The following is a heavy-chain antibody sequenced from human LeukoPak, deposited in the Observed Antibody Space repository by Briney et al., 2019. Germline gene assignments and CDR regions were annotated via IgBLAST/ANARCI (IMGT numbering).Heavy chain of an antibody. Sequence: GGSLRLSCAASGFTFSSYWITWVRQAPGKGLEWVANINQDGSEKCYVDSVKGRFTISRDNAKNSLSLQMNSLKTEDTAVYYCTTEGLLPHISGIDYWGQGTLVTVSS. J-gene: IGHJ4*02. CDR2: INQDGSEK. D-gene: IGHD2-21*02. V-gene: IGHV3-7*03. CDR1: GFTFSSYW. CDR3: TTEGLLPHISGIDY.